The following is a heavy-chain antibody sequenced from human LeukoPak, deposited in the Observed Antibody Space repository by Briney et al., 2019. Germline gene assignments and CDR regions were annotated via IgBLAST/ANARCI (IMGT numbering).Heavy chain of an antibody. D-gene: IGHD3-22*01. Sequence: GGSLRPSCTASGFTFGDYAMSWVRQAPGKGLEWVGFIRSKAYGGTTEYAASVKGRFTISRDDSKSIAYLQMNSLKTEDTAVYYCTRDTYYYDSSGYWNWFDPWGQGTLVTVSS. J-gene: IGHJ5*02. V-gene: IGHV3-49*04. CDR2: IRSKAYGGTT. CDR3: TRDTYYYDSSGYWNWFDP. CDR1: GFTFGDYA.